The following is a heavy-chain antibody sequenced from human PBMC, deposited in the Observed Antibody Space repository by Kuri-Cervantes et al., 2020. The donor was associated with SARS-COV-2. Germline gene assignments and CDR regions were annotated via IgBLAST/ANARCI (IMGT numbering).Heavy chain of an antibody. CDR1: GFTVSSNY. CDR3: AREKFGYYGSGSPSYGMDV. V-gene: IGHV3-53*01. J-gene: IGHJ6*02. CDR2: IYSGGST. D-gene: IGHD3-10*01. Sequence: LSLTCAASGFTVSSNYMSWVRQAPGKGLEFISVIYSGGSTYYADSVKGRFTISRDKSKNTVYLQMNSLRAEDTAVYYCAREKFGYYGSGSPSYGMDVWGQGTTVTVSS.